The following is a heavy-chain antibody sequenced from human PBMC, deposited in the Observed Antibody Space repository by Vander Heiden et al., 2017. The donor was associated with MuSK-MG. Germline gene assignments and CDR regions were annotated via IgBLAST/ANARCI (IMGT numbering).Heavy chain of an antibody. CDR1: GYTFTGYY. CDR3: AGYYGDSGAFDY. Sequence: QVQLVQSGAEVKKPGASVKVSCKASGYTFTGYYMHWVRQAPGQGLEWMGWINPNSGGTTYAQKFQGRVTMTRDTSISTAYMELSRLRSDDTAVYYCAGYYGDSGAFDYWGQGTLVTVAS. CDR2: INPNSGGT. D-gene: IGHD4-17*01. J-gene: IGHJ4*02. V-gene: IGHV1-2*02.